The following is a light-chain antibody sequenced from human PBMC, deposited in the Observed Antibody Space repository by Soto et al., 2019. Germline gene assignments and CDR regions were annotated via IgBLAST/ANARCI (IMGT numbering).Light chain of an antibody. Sequence: QSVLTQPPSASGSPGQSVTISCTGTSSDVGDYNYVSWCQQHPGKAPKVIIYEVSKRPSGVPDRFSGSKSGNTASLTVSGLQAEDEADYYCSSYAGSNWVFGGGTKLTVL. CDR3: SSYAGSNWV. J-gene: IGLJ3*02. V-gene: IGLV2-8*01. CDR2: EVS. CDR1: SSDVGDYNY.